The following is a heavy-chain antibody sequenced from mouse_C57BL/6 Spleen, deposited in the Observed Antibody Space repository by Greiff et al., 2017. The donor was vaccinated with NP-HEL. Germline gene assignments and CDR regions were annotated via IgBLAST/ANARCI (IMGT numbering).Heavy chain of an antibody. Sequence: EVKLMESGGGLVKPGGSLKLSCAASGFTFSDYGMHWVRQAPEKGLEWVAYISSGSSTIYYADTVKGRFTISRDNAKNTLFLQMTSLRSEDTAMYYCARDHDYDGAWFAYWSQGTLVTVSA. CDR3: ARDHDYDGAWFAY. D-gene: IGHD2-4*01. J-gene: IGHJ3*01. V-gene: IGHV5-17*01. CDR2: ISSGSSTI. CDR1: GFTFSDYG.